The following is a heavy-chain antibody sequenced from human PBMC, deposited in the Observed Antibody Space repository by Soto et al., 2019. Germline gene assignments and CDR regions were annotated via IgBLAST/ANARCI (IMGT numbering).Heavy chain of an antibody. CDR1: GGSISSSSYY. CDR2: IYYSGST. V-gene: IGHV4-39*01. J-gene: IGHJ5*02. CDR3: VPSNWFDP. Sequence: SETLSLTCTASGGSISSSSYYWGWIRQPPGKGLEWIGRIYYSGSTYYNPSLKSRVTISVDTSKNQFSLKLSSVTAADTAVYYCVPSNWFDPWGQGTLVTVS.